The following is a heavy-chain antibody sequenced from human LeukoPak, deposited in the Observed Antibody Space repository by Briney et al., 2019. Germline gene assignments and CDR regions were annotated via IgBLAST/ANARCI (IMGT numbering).Heavy chain of an antibody. V-gene: IGHV3-23*01. Sequence: GGSLRLSCAASGFTFSIYSMSWVRQAPGKGLEWVSAISGSGGSTYYADSVKGRFTISRDNSKNTLYLQMNSLRAEDTAVYYCAKGSGYYPEYFQHWGQGTLVTVSS. D-gene: IGHD3-22*01. J-gene: IGHJ1*01. CDR1: GFTFSIYS. CDR3: AKGSGYYPEYFQH. CDR2: ISGSGGST.